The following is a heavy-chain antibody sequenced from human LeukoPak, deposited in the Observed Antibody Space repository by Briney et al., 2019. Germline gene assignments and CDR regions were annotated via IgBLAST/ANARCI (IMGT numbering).Heavy chain of an antibody. J-gene: IGHJ4*02. CDR3: AIWTSGNY. Sequence: GGSLRLSCAASGFTFNRSWMNWVRQAPGKGLEWVANMDPSGSQKRYVDSVKGRFTISQDNPGTSLYFEMHSLRAEDTAIYYCAIWTSGNYWGQGTPVTVSS. CDR1: GFTFNRSW. D-gene: IGHD1-1*01. V-gene: IGHV3-7*01. CDR2: MDPSGSQK.